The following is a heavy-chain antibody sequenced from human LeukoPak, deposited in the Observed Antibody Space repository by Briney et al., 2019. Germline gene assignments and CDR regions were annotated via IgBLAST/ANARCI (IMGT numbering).Heavy chain of an antibody. CDR3: GRRELSGTYLFDY. CDR1: GDSIRSYY. V-gene: IGHV4-59*08. J-gene: IGHJ4*02. Sequence: PSETLSLTCTVSGDSIRSYYWSWIRQPPGKGLEWIGYIYYGGSTNYNPSLKSRITISVDTSKNQFSLKLSSVTAADTAVYYCGRRELSGTYLFDYWGQGTLVTVSS. D-gene: IGHD1-26*01. CDR2: IYYGGST.